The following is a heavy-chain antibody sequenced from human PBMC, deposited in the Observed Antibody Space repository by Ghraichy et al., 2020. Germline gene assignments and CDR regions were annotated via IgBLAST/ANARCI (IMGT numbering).Heavy chain of an antibody. CDR3: ARGIVVVPARAFDI. Sequence: GGSLRLSCAASGFTFSSYSMNWVRQAPGKGLEWVSYISSSSSTIYYADSVKGRFTISRDNAKNSLYLQMNSLRDEDTAVYYCARGIVVVPARAFDIWGQGTMVTVSS. CDR1: GFTFSSYS. J-gene: IGHJ3*02. V-gene: IGHV3-48*02. D-gene: IGHD2-2*01. CDR2: ISSSSSTI.